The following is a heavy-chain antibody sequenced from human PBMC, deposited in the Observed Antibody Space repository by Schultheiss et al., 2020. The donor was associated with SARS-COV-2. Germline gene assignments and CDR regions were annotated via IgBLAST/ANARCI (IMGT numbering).Heavy chain of an antibody. CDR1: GYTFTGYY. V-gene: IGHV1-2*02. CDR2: INPNSGGT. J-gene: IGHJ5*02. D-gene: IGHD3-10*01. CDR3: ARDSYYGSGWFDP. Sequence: ASVKVSCKASGYTFTGYYMHWVRQAPGQGLEWMGWINPNSGGTNYAQKFQGRVTMTRDTSTSTVYMELSSLRSEDTAVYYCARDSYYGSGWFDPWGQGTLVTVSS.